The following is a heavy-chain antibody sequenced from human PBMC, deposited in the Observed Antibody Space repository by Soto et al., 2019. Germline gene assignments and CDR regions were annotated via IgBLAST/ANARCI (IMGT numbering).Heavy chain of an antibody. J-gene: IGHJ4*02. CDR3: ARGRWLRQSFDY. CDR2: INHSGST. D-gene: IGHD5-12*01. Sequence: QVQLEQWGAGLLKPSETLSLTCAVYGGSFSGYYWSWIRQPPGKGLEWIGEINHSGSTNYNPSLKSRXXIXVXXSKSQFSLNLYSVTAADTAVYYCARGRWLRQSFDYWGQGTLVTVSS. V-gene: IGHV4-34*02. CDR1: GGSFSGYY.